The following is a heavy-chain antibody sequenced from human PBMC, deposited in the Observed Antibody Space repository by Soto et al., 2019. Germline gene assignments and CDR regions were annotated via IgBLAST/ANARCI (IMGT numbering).Heavy chain of an antibody. CDR1: GFTFSSYA. CDR3: AKAQSAMADQDAFDI. Sequence: EVQLLESGGGLVQPGGSLRLSCAASGFTFSSYAMSWVRQAPGKGLEWVSAISGSGGSTYYADSVKGRLTISRHNSKNTLYLQMNSLRAEGTAVYYCAKAQSAMADQDAFDIWGQGTMVTFSS. V-gene: IGHV3-23*01. J-gene: IGHJ3*02. D-gene: IGHD5-18*01. CDR2: ISGSGGST.